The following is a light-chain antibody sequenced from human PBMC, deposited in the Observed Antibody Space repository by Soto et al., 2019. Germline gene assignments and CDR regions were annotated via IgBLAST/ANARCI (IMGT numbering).Light chain of an antibody. J-gene: IGLJ1*01. CDR1: SSNVGAYNF. CDR2: DVS. V-gene: IGLV2-14*03. Sequence: QSALTQPASVSGSPGLSITISCTGTSSNVGAYNFVSWYQQHPDKAPKLMIFDVSNRPSGVSNRFSGSKSGNTASLTISGLQSEDEAEYYCCSYTTSSTYVFGTATKVTV. CDR3: CSYTTSSTYV.